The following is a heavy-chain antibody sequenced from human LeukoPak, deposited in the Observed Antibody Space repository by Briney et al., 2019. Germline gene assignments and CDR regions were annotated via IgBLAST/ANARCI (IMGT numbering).Heavy chain of an antibody. CDR1: GFTVSSNY. J-gene: IGHJ4*02. CDR2: IYSGGST. D-gene: IGHD3-16*01. V-gene: IGHV3-66*01. Sequence: GGSLRLSCAVSGFTVSSNYMSWVRQAPGKGLEWVSVIYSGGSTYYADSVKDRFTISRDNSKNTLYLQMNSLRAEDTAVYCCTRVLWGGIDYWGQGTLVTVSS. CDR3: TRVLWGGIDY.